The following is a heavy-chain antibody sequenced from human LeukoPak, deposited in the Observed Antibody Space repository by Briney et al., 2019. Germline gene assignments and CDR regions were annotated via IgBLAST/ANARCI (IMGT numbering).Heavy chain of an antibody. V-gene: IGHV3-74*01. Sequence: GGSLRLSCVASGFTFSSYWMHWVRQDPRKGLVWVSRINGDGRNINYADSVRGRFTISRDNAKNSLYLQTNSLRAEDTAVYYCARDIGRQLGYYYGMDVWGQGTTVTVSS. CDR1: GFTFSSYW. CDR2: INGDGRNI. J-gene: IGHJ6*02. D-gene: IGHD6-6*01. CDR3: ARDIGRQLGYYYGMDV.